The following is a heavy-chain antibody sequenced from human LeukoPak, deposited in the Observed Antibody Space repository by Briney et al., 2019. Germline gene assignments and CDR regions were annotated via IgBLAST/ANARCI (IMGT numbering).Heavy chain of an antibody. V-gene: IGHV3-48*03. CDR2: ISSSGTTI. CDR3: ARGGYCSSSICYSLNAFDI. D-gene: IGHD2-2*01. J-gene: IGHJ3*02. CDR1: GLTFSSHE. Sequence: PGGSLRLSCAASGLTFSSHEMNWVRQAPGKGLEWVSYISSSGTTIYYADSVKGRFTISRDNAKNSLYLQMNSLRAEDTAVYYCARGGYCSSSICYSLNAFDIWGQGTMFTVSS.